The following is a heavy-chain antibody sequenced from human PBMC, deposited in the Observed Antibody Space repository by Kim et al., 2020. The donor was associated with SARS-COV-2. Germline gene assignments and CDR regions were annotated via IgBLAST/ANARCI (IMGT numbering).Heavy chain of an antibody. CDR1: GGSISSGGYY. J-gene: IGHJ4*02. D-gene: IGHD2-2*01. CDR2: IYYSGST. CDR3: RGYCSSTSCYSMFDY. V-gene: IGHV4-31*03. Sequence: SETLSLTCTVSGGSISSGGYYWSWIRQHPGKGLEWIGYIYYSGSTYYNPSLKSRVTISVDTSKNQFSLKLSSVTAADTAVYYCRGYCSSTSCYSMFDYWGQGTLVTVSS.